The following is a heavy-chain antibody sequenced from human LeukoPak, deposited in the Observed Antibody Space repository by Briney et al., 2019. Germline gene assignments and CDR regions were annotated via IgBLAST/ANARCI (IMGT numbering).Heavy chain of an antibody. CDR3: AGGKWEPENSAFDI. CDR2: IYHSGST. J-gene: IGHJ3*02. Sequence: SETLSLTCTVSGGSISSYYWSWIRHPPGKGLEWIGYIYHSGSTNYNPSLKSRVTISVDTSKNQFSLKLSSVTAADTAVYYCAGGKWEPENSAFDIWGQGTMVTVSS. V-gene: IGHV4-59*01. D-gene: IGHD1-26*01. CDR1: GGSISSYY.